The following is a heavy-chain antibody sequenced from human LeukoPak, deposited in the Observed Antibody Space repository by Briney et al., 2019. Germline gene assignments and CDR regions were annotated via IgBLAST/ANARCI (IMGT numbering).Heavy chain of an antibody. Sequence: GGSLRLSCAASGFTFSSYSMNWVRQAPGKGLEWVSSISSSSSYIYYADSVKGRLTISRDNSKSTLYLQMNSLRPDDAAVYYCARGVTEDTGVAQFDSWGQGSLVTVSS. D-gene: IGHD3-3*01. CDR1: GFTFSSYS. V-gene: IGHV3-21*01. CDR3: ARGVTEDTGVAQFDS. CDR2: ISSSSSYI. J-gene: IGHJ4*02.